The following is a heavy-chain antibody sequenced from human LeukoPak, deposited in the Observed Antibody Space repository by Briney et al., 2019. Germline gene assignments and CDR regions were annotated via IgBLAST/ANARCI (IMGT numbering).Heavy chain of an antibody. V-gene: IGHV3-66*01. CDR1: GFTVRRKY. Sequence: GGSLRLSCAASGFTVRRKYMTWVRQAPGKGLEWVSVIYSGGSTFYADSVTGRFTISRDISTNTVYLQMNTLRLEDTAMYFCARERPSYRPHNAFDIWGQGTMVIVSS. D-gene: IGHD3-10*01. J-gene: IGHJ3*02. CDR2: IYSGGST. CDR3: ARERPSYRPHNAFDI.